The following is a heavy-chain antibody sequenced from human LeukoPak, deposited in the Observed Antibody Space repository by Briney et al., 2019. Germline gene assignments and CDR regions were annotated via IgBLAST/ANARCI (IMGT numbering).Heavy chain of an antibody. CDR1: GFTFSNYA. V-gene: IGHV3-23*01. J-gene: IGHJ4*02. Sequence: PGGSLRLSCVASGFTFSNYAMNWVRQAPGKGLEWVSSLSGSNGASSSHTADSVKGRFTISRDNAKNSLYLQMNSLRAEDTAVYYCARDRARPLTYYYGSEPEYWGQGTLVTVSS. CDR3: ARDRARPLTYYYGSEPEY. D-gene: IGHD3-10*01. CDR2: LSGSNGASSS.